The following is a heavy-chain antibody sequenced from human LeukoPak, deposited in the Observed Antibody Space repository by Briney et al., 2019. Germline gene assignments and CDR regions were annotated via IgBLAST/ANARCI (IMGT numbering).Heavy chain of an antibody. J-gene: IGHJ6*04. CDR3: AKDREGGMDV. CDR2: ISYDGSNK. D-gene: IGHD3-10*01. Sequence: GGSLRLSCAASGFTSSSYGMHWVRQAPGKGLEWVAVISYDGSNKYYADSVKGRFTISRDNSKNTLYLQMNSLRAEDTAVYYCAKDREGGMDVWGKGTTVTVSS. CDR1: GFTSSSYG. V-gene: IGHV3-30*18.